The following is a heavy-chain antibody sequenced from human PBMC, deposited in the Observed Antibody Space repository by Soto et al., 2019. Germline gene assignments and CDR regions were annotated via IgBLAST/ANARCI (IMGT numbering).Heavy chain of an antibody. CDR2: IYSGGST. CDR1: GFTVSNSY. V-gene: IGHV3-53*01. CDR3: ARGFQSSFGY. D-gene: IGHD2-21*01. Sequence: GGSLRLSCAASGFTVSNSYMSWVRQAPGKGLEWVSVIYSGGSTYYADSVKGRFTISRDSSKNTLYLQMNSLRAEDTAVYYCARGFQSSFGYWGQRTLVTVSS. J-gene: IGHJ4*02.